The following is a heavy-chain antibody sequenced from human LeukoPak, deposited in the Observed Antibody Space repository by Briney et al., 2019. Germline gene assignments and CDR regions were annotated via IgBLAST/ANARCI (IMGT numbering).Heavy chain of an antibody. J-gene: IGHJ4*02. CDR2: ISSSSSYI. D-gene: IGHD6-6*01. V-gene: IGHV3-21*01. CDR1: GFTFSSYS. CDR3: ARDAAEYSSSSPLDY. Sequence: PGGSLRLSCAASGFTFSSYSMNWVRQAPGKGLEWVSSISSSSSYIYYADSVKGRFTISRDNAKNSLYLQMNSLRAEDTAVYYCARDAAEYSSSSPLDYWGQGTLVTVSS.